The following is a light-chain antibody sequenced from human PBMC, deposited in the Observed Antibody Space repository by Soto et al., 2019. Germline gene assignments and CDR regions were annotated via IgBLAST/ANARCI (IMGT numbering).Light chain of an antibody. CDR1: QTSSTG. CDR3: NQLNSYHRST. V-gene: IGKV1-9*01. J-gene: IGKJ4*01. Sequence: EIRVTQSPPNLSACVGDRANIXCRASQTSSTGVPWYQQKTGKAPKLLVYDDSTLQSGVPSRLSGSGSGKESTLKISSLQPEDFATYYCNQLNSYHRSTFGGGTKVDIK. CDR2: DDS.